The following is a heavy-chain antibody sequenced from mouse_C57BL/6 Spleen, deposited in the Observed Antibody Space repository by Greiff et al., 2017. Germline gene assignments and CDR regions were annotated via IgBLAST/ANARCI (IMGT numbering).Heavy chain of an antibody. D-gene: IGHD6-1*01. CDR2: IYPGDGDT. CDR3: ARQPFAY. Sequence: VQRVESGPELVKPGASVKISCKASGYAFSSSWMNWVKQRPGKGLEWIGRIYPGDGDTNYNGKFKGKATLTADKSSSTAYMQLSSLTSEDSAVYFCARQPFAYWGQGTLVTVSA. CDR1: GYAFSSSW. J-gene: IGHJ3*01. V-gene: IGHV1-82*01.